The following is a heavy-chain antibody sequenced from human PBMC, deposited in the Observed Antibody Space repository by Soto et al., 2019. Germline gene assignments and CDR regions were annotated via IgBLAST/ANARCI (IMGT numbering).Heavy chain of an antibody. CDR1: GYTFTNYA. J-gene: IGHJ6*02. V-gene: IGHV1-18*01. CDR3: ARVWDLYSMDV. Sequence: ASVKVSCKASGYTFTNYAISWVLQAPGQGLEWRGWISAYNGNTNYAQKLQGKVTMTTDTSTSSASMELRSLRSDDTAVYYCARVWDLYSMDVWGQGPTVTVSS. CDR2: ISAYNGNT. D-gene: IGHD1-26*01.